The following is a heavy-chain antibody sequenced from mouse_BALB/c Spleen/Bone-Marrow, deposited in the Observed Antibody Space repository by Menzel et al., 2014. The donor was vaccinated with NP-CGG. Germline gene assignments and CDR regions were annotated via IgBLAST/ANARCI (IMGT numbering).Heavy chain of an antibody. Sequence: QVQLQQSGPQLVRPGASVKISCKASGYSFTSYWMHWVKQRPGQGLEWIGMIDPSDSETRLNQKFKDKATLTVDKSSSTAYMQLSSPTSEDSAVYYCASPSDGNPFAYWGQGTLVTVS. J-gene: IGHJ3*01. CDR3: ASPSDGNPFAY. CDR2: IDPSDSET. D-gene: IGHD2-1*01. V-gene: IGHV1S126*01. CDR1: GYSFTSYW.